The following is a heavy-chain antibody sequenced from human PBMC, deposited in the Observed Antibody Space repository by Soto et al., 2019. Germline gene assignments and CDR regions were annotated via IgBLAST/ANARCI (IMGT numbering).Heavy chain of an antibody. CDR1: GASMRSYY. CDR2: IYDILTT. Sequence: SETLSLTCTVSGASMRSYYWSWIRQPPGKGLEWIGYIYDILTTDYNPSLKSRVTVSQDMSKNQFSLRLSSVTVADTAVYYCARQQSPDDTTNDYFDYWGLGALVTVSS. V-gene: IGHV4-59*08. J-gene: IGHJ4*02. D-gene: IGHD2-8*01. CDR3: ARQQSPDDTTNDYFDY.